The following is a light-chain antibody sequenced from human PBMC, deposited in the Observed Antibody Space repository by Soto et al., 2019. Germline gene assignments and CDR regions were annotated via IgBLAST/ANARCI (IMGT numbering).Light chain of an antibody. V-gene: IGKV1-5*01. CDR3: QQYDYSRT. CDR1: QNIRNL. Sequence: DIQMSQSPSTLSASVGDSVTITCRASQNIRNLLAWYQQKPGKAPNPLIYDASSLKSGVPSRFSGSGSGTEFTLTITSLQPEDFGIYYCQQYDYSRTFGQGTKVDIK. CDR2: DAS. J-gene: IGKJ1*01.